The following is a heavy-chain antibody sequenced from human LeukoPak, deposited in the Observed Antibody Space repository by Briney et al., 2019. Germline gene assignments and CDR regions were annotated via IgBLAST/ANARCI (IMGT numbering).Heavy chain of an antibody. CDR1: GFTFRNYE. D-gene: IGHD1-26*01. V-gene: IGHV3-48*03. J-gene: IGHJ4*02. CDR3: ARDPGGSSGY. CDR2: ISSSGSSI. Sequence: GGSLRLSCAASGFTFRNYEMNWVRQAPGKGLEWVSYISSSGSSIYYADSVKGRFTISRDNAKNSLYLQMNSLRAEDTTVYYCARDPGGSSGYWGQGTLVTVSS.